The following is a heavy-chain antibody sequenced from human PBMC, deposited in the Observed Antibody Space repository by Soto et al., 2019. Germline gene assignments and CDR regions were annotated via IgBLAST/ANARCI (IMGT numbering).Heavy chain of an antibody. CDR3: ARGEWLLVPEARYYYYGMDV. CDR1: GFTFSSYA. Sequence: PGGSLRLSCAASGFTFSSYAMKWVRQAPGKGLEWVSLIGESGTPTYYADSVKGRFTISRDNSGNTLFLEMYSLRAEDTAVYYCARGEWLLVPEARYYYYGMDVWGQGTTVTVSS. CDR2: IGESGTPT. V-gene: IGHV3-23*01. J-gene: IGHJ6*02. D-gene: IGHD3-3*01.